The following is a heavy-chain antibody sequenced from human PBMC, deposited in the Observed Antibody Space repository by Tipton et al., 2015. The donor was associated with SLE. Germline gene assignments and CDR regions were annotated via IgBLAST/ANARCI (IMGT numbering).Heavy chain of an antibody. CDR3: ATPGRGAAVTRY. J-gene: IGHJ4*02. CDR1: GFTVSGNY. D-gene: IGHD3-10*01. Sequence: SLRLSCAASGFTVSGNYMSWVRQAPGKGLEWVSVIYSGGSAYYADSVKGRFTISRDNSKNTLYLQMNSLRAEDTAVYYCATPGRGAAVTRYWGQGTLVTVSS. V-gene: IGHV3-53*01. CDR2: IYSGGSA.